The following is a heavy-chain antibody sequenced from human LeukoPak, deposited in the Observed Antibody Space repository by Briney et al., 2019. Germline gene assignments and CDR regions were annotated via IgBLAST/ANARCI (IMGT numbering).Heavy chain of an antibody. D-gene: IGHD1-26*01. Sequence: GGSLRLSCAASGFTFSSYAMSWVRQAPGKGLEWVSAISGSGGSTYYADSVKGRFTISRDNSKNTLYLQMNSLRAADTALYYCTRDPAYYLRYGYIDYWGQGILVTVSS. V-gene: IGHV3-23*01. CDR3: TRDPAYYLRYGYIDY. J-gene: IGHJ4*03. CDR2: ISGSGGST. CDR1: GFTFSSYA.